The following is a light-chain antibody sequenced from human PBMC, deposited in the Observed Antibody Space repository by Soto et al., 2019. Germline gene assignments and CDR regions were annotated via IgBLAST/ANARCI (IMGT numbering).Light chain of an antibody. CDR2: WAS. J-gene: IGKJ3*01. CDR1: QSVLYSSNNRNY. CDR3: QQYLGTPGT. V-gene: IGKV4-1*01. Sequence: DIVMTQSLDSLAVSLGERATINCKSSQSVLYSSNNRNYLAWYQQKPGQPPKLLIYWASIRESGVPDRFSGSGSETDFTLTISSLQAEDGAIYYCQQYLGTPGTFGPGTKVDIK.